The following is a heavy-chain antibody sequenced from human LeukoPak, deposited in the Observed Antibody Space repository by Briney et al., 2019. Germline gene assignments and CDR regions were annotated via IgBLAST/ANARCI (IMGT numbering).Heavy chain of an antibody. Sequence: GGSLRPSCAASGFTVSSNYMSWVRQAPGKGLEWVSVIYSGGSTYYADSVKGRFTISRDNSKNTLYLQMNSLRAEDTAVYYCARAGYCSSTSCYGLDYWGQGTLVTVSS. CDR1: GFTVSSNY. D-gene: IGHD2-2*01. CDR3: ARAGYCSSTSCYGLDY. V-gene: IGHV3-53*01. CDR2: IYSGGST. J-gene: IGHJ4*02.